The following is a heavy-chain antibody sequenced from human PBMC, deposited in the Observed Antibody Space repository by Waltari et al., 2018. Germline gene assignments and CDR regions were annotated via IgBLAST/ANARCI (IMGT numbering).Heavy chain of an antibody. Sequence: QLQLQKSRPGLAKPSETLSLTCAVSGGAISRTNSYWAWIRQPPGKALEWIGSIYYSGSTYYNPSLKSRVTISVDTSKNQFSLKLSSVTAADTAVYYCARYSSSPYYYGMDVWGQGTTVTVSS. CDR3: ARYSSSPYYYGMDV. CDR1: GGAISRTNSY. CDR2: IYYSGST. J-gene: IGHJ6*02. D-gene: IGHD6-13*01. V-gene: IGHV4-39*07.